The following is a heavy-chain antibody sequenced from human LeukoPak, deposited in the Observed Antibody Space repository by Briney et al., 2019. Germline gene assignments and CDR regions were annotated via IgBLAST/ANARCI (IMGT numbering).Heavy chain of an antibody. CDR1: GFIFSSYA. V-gene: IGHV3-23*01. J-gene: IGHJ4*02. CDR2: ISGGGDTT. Sequence: PGGSLRLSCAASGFIFSSYAMSWVRQAPGKGLEWVSVISGGGDTTYYADSVKGRFTISRDNAKNTLFLQMNSLRAEDTAVYYCAKVLRYFDWLPYFDYWGQGTLVTVSS. D-gene: IGHD3-9*01. CDR3: AKVLRYFDWLPYFDY.